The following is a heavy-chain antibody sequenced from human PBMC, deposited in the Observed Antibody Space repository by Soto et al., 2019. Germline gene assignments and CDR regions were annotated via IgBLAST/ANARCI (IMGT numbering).Heavy chain of an antibody. V-gene: IGHV3-13*01. CDR2: IDTGDDT. J-gene: IGHJ4*02. CDR1: GFIFSNYD. Sequence: EVQLVESGGGLVQPGGSLRLSCAASGFIFSNYDMHWVRQTAGEGLEWVSLIDTGDDTYYPDSVKGRFSISRENAKNSLYLQMNNLRAGDTAVYYCARGRGYCDFNTCPYYFDLWGPGTQVTVSA. CDR3: ARGRGYCDFNTCPYYFDL. D-gene: IGHD2-15*01.